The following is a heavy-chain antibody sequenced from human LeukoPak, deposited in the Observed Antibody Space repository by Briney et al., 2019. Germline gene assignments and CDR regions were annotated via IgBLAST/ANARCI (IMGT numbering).Heavy chain of an antibody. D-gene: IGHD6-19*01. V-gene: IGHV3-23*01. J-gene: IGHJ4*02. CDR1: GFTFSDYA. CDR3: VRYGAGWYKDY. CDR2: ISGSGGST. Sequence: GGSLRLPCAASGFTFSDYAMSWVRQAPGKGLEWVSAISGSGGSTYYADSVKGRFTISRDNSKNTLYLQMSSLRAEDTAVYYCVRYGAGWYKDYWGQGTLVTVSS.